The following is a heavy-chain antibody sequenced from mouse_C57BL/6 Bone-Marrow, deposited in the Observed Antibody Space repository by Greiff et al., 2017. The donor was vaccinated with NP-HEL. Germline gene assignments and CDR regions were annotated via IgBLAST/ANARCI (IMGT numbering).Heavy chain of an antibody. CDR1: GYSITSGYY. J-gene: IGHJ2*01. CDR2: ISYDGSN. Sequence: EVQLQQSGPGLVKPSQSLSLTCSVTGYSITSGYYWNWIRQFPGNKLEWMGYISYDGSNNYNPSLKNRISITRDTSKNQFFLKLNSVTTEDTATYYCAKGAAQATYYFDYWGQGTTLTVSS. D-gene: IGHD3-2*02. CDR3: AKGAAQATYYFDY. V-gene: IGHV3-6*01.